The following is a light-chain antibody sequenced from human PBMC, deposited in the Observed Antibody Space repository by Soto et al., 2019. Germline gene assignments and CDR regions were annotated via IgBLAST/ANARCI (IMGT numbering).Light chain of an antibody. CDR3: ASFTSVDTWV. CDR1: GSDVGAYHY. CDR2: EVS. Sequence: QSALTQPASVSGSPGQSITISCTGTGSDVGAYHYVSWFQQRPGKAPKVMIYEVSNRPSGVSNRFSGSKSGNTASLTISGLRADDEADYYCASFTSVDTWVFGGGTQLTVL. J-gene: IGLJ3*02. V-gene: IGLV2-14*01.